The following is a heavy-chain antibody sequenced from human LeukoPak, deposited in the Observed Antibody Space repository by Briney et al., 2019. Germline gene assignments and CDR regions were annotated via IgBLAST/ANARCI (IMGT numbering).Heavy chain of an antibody. CDR2: INAGNGNT. V-gene: IGHV1-3*03. D-gene: IGHD2-2*01. CDR1: GYTFTSYA. Sequence: ASVKVSCKASGYTFTSYAMHWVRQAPGQRLEWMGWINAGNGNTKYSQEFQGRATITRDTSASTAYMELSSLRSEDMAVYYCARSGTVVVPAALEYYFDYWGQGTLVTVSS. CDR3: ARSGTVVVPAALEYYFDY. J-gene: IGHJ4*02.